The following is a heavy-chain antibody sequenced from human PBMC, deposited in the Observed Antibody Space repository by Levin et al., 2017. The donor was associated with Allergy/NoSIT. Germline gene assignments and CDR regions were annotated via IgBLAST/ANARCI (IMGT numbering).Heavy chain of an antibody. V-gene: IGHV4-59*01. J-gene: IGHJ6*02. CDR3: ARLAVAGIVVGMDV. CDR1: GGSISSYY. D-gene: IGHD6-19*01. CDR2: IYYSGST. Sequence: SCTVSGGSISSYYWSWIRQPPGKGLEWIGYIYYSGSTNYNPSLKSRVTISVDTSKNQFSLKLSSVTAADTAVYYCARLAVAGIVVGMDVWGQGTTVTVSS.